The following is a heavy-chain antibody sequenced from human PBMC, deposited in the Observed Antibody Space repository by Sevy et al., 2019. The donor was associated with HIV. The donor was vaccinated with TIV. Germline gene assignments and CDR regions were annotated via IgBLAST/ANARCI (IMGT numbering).Heavy chain of an antibody. J-gene: IGHJ4*02. D-gene: IGHD4-17*01. Sequence: GGSLRLSCAASGFTFSSYAMSWVRQAPGKGLEWVSAIRGSGGSTYYADSVKGRFTISRDNSKNTLYLQMNSLRAEDTAVYYCAKGEQLVTTNFDYWGQGTLATVSS. CDR1: GFTFSSYA. V-gene: IGHV3-23*01. CDR2: IRGSGGST. CDR3: AKGEQLVTTNFDY.